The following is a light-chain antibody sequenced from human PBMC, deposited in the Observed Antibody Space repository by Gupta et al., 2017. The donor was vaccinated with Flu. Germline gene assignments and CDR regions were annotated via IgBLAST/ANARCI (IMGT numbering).Light chain of an antibody. CDR2: GAS. CDR1: QDISSY. V-gene: IGKV1-12*01. J-gene: IGKJ4*01. Sequence: EIQITQSPSSVSASVGDSVTISCRASQDISSYLAWYQQKPGKAPKLLISGASSLPGGVPSRFRRSGSGTEFTLTISSLQPEDFATYCCLQADSFPLTFVGGTKVDFK. CDR3: LQADSFPLT.